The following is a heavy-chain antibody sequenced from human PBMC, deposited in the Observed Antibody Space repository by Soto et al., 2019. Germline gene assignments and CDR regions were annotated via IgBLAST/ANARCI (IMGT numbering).Heavy chain of an antibody. D-gene: IGHD5-18*01. CDR1: GFTFSRYL. CDR2: INQDGSRK. Sequence: GGSRRLSCAASGFTFSRYLLVGVRQTPGEGLEWMANINQDGSRKYYVDSVRGRFTISRDNAKNSVYLQMNSLRAEDTAVYYCASVASGSEYSYGYWGQGTLVTVSS. V-gene: IGHV3-7*01. J-gene: IGHJ4*02. CDR3: ASVASGSEYSYGY.